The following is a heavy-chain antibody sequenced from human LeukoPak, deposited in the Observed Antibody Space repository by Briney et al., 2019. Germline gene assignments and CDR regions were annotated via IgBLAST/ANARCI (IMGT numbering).Heavy chain of an antibody. CDR1: GFSFSSYA. J-gene: IGHJ4*02. Sequence: GRSLRLSCAASGFSFSSYAMSWVRQAPGKGLEWVSEISGSGGSTYYADSVKGRFTISRDNSKNTLYLQMNSLRAEDTAVYYCAKVSGYVDYWGQGTLVTVSS. CDR2: ISGSGGST. V-gene: IGHV3-23*01. D-gene: IGHD3-3*01. CDR3: AKVSGYVDY.